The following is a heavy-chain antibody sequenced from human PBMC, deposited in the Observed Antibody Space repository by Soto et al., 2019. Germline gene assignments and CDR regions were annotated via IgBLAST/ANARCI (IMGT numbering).Heavy chain of an antibody. J-gene: IGHJ4*02. CDR2: ISSDGSEK. V-gene: IGHV3-30*18. CDR3: AKGAVTTSLYDFDY. D-gene: IGHD4-17*01. CDR1: GLTFSTYG. Sequence: QVQLVESGGGVVQPGRSLRLSCAASGLTFSTYGVHWVRQAPGKGLEWVAVISSDGSEKYYAGSVKGRVSISRDNSKSTLYLQMDSLRAEDTAVYYCAKGAVTTSLYDFDYWGQGTLVTVSS.